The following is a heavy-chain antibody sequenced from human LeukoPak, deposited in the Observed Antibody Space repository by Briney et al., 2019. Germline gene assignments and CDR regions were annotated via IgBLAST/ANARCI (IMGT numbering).Heavy chain of an antibody. V-gene: IGHV1-2*02. J-gene: IGHJ4*02. D-gene: IGHD2-2*01. CDR1: GYIFTGYY. CDR2: INPNSGGT. CDR3: ARGLAPGATCPGY. Sequence: ASVTVSCKTSGYIFTGYYMHWVRQAPGQGLEWMGWINPNSGGTKYAQKFQGRVTMTRDTSVSTAYMELSRLRSDDTAMYFCARGLAPGATCPGYWGQGTLVTVSS.